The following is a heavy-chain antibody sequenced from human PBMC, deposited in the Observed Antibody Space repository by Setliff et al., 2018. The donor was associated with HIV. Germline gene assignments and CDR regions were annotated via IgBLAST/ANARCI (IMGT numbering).Heavy chain of an antibody. D-gene: IGHD5-18*01. V-gene: IGHV4-39*01. CDR2: IYYSGST. CDR1: GGSISSSTYY. Sequence: SETLSLTCTVSGGSISSSTYYWGWIRQPPGKGLVWIGTIYYSGSTYYNPSLKSRLTISVDTSKNQFSLKLSSVTAADTAVYYCARRDGYSYGFYFDYWGQGTLVTVSS. J-gene: IGHJ4*02. CDR3: ARRDGYSYGFYFDY.